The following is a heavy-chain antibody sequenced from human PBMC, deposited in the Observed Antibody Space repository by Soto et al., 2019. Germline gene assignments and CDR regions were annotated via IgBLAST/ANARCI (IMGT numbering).Heavy chain of an antibody. CDR3: ARSRAAAGNNWFDP. D-gene: IGHD6-13*01. CDR2: ISAYNGNT. Sequence: ASVKVSCKASGYTFTSYGISWVRQAPGQGLEWMGWISAYNGNTNYAQKLQGRVTMTTDTSTSTAYMELRSLRSDDTAVYYCARSRAAAGNNWFDPWGRGTLVTVSS. J-gene: IGHJ5*02. CDR1: GYTFTSYG. V-gene: IGHV1-18*04.